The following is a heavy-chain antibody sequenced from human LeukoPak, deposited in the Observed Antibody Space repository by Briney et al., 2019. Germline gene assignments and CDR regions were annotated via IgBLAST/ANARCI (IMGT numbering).Heavy chain of an antibody. CDR3: VKDEVYLDSGGYPTPDTTLDY. J-gene: IGHJ4*02. CDR2: TWYDGSNK. D-gene: IGHD3-22*01. Sequence: GRSLRLSCAASGFRFNNYGIHWVRQAPGKGLEWVAVTWYDGSNKYYADSVRDRFTVSRDNSKNTVYLQMNSLRVEDTAVYYCVKDEVYLDSGGYPTPDTTLDYGGQGTLVTVSS. V-gene: IGHV3-33*06. CDR1: GFRFNNYG.